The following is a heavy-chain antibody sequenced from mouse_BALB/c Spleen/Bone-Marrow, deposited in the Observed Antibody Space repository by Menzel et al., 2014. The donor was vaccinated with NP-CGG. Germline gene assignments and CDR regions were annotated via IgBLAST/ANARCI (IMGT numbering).Heavy chain of an antibody. J-gene: IGHJ3*01. CDR2: IWGDGST. Sequence: QVQLQQPGPGLVAPSQSLSITCTVSGFSLTGYGVNWVRQPPGKGLEWLGMIWGDGSTDYNSALKSRLSISKDNSKSXFFLKMNSLQTDDTARYYCARDAGTGRFAYWGQGTLVTVSA. D-gene: IGHD4-1*01. V-gene: IGHV2-6-7*01. CDR1: GFSLTGYG. CDR3: ARDAGTGRFAY.